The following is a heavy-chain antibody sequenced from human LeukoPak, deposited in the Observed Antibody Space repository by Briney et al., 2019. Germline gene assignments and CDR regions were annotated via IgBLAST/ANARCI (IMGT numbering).Heavy chain of an antibody. CDR3: ARAGAGSGSYFLAY. CDR1: GFTFSSAW. CDR2: ISSSSSYI. J-gene: IGHJ4*02. D-gene: IGHD3-10*01. Sequence: KPGGSLRLSCAASGFTFSSAWMSWVCQTPGKGLEWVSSISSSSSYINYADSVKGRFTISRDNAKNSLYLQMNSLRAEDTAVYYCARAGAGSGSYFLAYWGQGTLVTVSS. V-gene: IGHV3-21*01.